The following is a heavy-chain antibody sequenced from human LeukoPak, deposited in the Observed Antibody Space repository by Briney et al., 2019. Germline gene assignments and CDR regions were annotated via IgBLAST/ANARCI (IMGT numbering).Heavy chain of an antibody. CDR2: ISSSSSTI. J-gene: IGHJ4*02. D-gene: IGHD3-22*01. CDR3: AKGADNYYYDTSGYYVDY. Sequence: GGSLRLSCAASGFTFSGYSMNWVRQAPGKGLEWVSYISSSSSTIYYADSVKGRFTISRDNSKNTLYMQMNSLRAEDTAVYYCAKGADNYYYDTSGYYVDYWGQGTLVTVSS. CDR1: GFTFSGYS. V-gene: IGHV3-48*01.